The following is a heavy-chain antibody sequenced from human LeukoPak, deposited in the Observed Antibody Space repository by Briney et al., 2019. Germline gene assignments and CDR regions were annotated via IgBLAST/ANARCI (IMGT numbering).Heavy chain of an antibody. CDR2: ISGSGGTT. D-gene: IGHD5-12*01. CDR3: AKDPYRASSGLVDY. J-gene: IGHJ4*02. CDR1: GFTSSNYA. Sequence: GGSLRLSCATSGFTSSNYAVSWVRQAPGKGQEWVSSISGSGGTTYYADSVKGRFTISRENSKNTLYLQMNSLRAEDTAVYYCAKDPYRASSGLVDYWGQGTLVTVSS. V-gene: IGHV3-23*01.